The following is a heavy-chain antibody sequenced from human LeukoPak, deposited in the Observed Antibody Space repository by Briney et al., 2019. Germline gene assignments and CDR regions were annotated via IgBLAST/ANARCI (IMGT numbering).Heavy chain of an antibody. CDR2: ISYDGSNK. CDR1: GFTFSSYG. J-gene: IGHJ4*02. Sequence: GGSQRLSCAASGFTFSSYGMHWVRQAPGKGLEWVAVISYDGSNKYYADSVKGRFTISRDNSKNTLYLQMNSLRAEDTAVYYCAKDRVGATGNWGQGTLVTVSS. D-gene: IGHD1-26*01. V-gene: IGHV3-30*18. CDR3: AKDRVGATGN.